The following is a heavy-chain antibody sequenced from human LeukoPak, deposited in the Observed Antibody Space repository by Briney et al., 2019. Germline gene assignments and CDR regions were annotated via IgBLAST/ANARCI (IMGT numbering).Heavy chain of an antibody. D-gene: IGHD3-10*01. CDR1: GFTVISNY. V-gene: IGHV3-66*01. CDR3: AKDPSYSSGSYFEY. CDR2: IYSGGNT. J-gene: IGHJ4*02. Sequence: GGSLRLSCAASGFTVISNYMSWVRQAPGKGLEWVSVIYSGGNTDYADFVKGRFTISRDNSRNTLDLQMNSLRAEDTAVYCCAKDPSYSSGSYFEYCGQGTLVTVSS.